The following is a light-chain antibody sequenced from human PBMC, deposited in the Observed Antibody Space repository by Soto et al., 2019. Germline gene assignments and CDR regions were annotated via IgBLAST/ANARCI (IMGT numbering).Light chain of an antibody. CDR1: QGISSY. Sequence: DIQLTQSPSFLSASVGDRVTITCRTSQGISSYLAWYQQKPGKAPKLLIYVASTLQSGVPSRFSGSGSGTEFTLTISSLKPEDCANLYCQQLNSYPVTFGPGTKVEVK. CDR3: QQLNSYPVT. V-gene: IGKV1-9*01. J-gene: IGKJ3*01. CDR2: VAS.